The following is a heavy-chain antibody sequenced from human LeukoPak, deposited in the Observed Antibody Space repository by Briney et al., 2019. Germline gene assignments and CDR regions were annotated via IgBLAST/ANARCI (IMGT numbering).Heavy chain of an antibody. J-gene: IGHJ4*02. CDR2: INPNSGGT. V-gene: IGHV1-2*02. Sequence: ASVKVSCKASGYTFTGYYMHWVRQAPGQGPEWMGWINPNSGGTNYAQKFQGRVTMTRDTSISTAYMELSRLRSDDTAVYYCAGGDSSGFSPFDYWGQGTLVTVSS. CDR1: GYTFTGYY. CDR3: AGGDSSGFSPFDY. D-gene: IGHD3-22*01.